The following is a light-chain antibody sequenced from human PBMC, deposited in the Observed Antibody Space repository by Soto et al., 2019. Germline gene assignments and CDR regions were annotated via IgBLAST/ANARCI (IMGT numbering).Light chain of an antibody. V-gene: IGKV1-39*01. J-gene: IGKJ1*01. CDR2: AAS. Sequence: DIQKTQSPSSLSASVGDRVTITCRASQSISSYLNWYQQKPGKAPKLLIYAASSLQSGVPSRFNGSGSGTDFTLTISSLQPEDFATYYCQQSYSTPRTFGQGTKVDIK. CDR3: QQSYSTPRT. CDR1: QSISSY.